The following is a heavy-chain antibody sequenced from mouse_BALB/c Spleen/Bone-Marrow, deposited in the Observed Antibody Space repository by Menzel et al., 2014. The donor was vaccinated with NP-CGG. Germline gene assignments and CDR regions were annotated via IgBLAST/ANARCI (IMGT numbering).Heavy chain of an antibody. CDR2: IYPSDSYT. J-gene: IGHJ4*01. CDR3: TRYGNSHYYAMDY. D-gene: IGHD1-1*01. CDR1: GYTFTSYW. Sequence: QVQLQQSGAELVRPGASVKLSCRASGYTFTSYWINWVKQRPGQGLERIGNIYPSDSYTNYNQRFKDKATLTVDKSSSTAYMQLSSPTSEDSAVYYCTRYGNSHYYAMDYWGQGTSVTVSP. V-gene: IGHV1-69*02.